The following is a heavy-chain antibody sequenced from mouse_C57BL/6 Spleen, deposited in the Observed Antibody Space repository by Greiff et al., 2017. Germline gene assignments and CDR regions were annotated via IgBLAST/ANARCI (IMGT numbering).Heavy chain of an antibody. CDR3: APRCSSGWFAY. D-gene: IGHD1-1*01. J-gene: IGHJ3*01. CDR1: GYTFTSYW. Sequence: QVQLQQPGAELVKPGASVKLSCKASGYTFTSYWMHWVKQRPGQGLEWIGMIHPNSGSTNYNEKFKSKATLTVDKSSSTAYMQLRRLTSEDSAVYYCAPRCSSGWFAYWGQGTLVTVSA. V-gene: IGHV1-64*01. CDR2: IHPNSGST.